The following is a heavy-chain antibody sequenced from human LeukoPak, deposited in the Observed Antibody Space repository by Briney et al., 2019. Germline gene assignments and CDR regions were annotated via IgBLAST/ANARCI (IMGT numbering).Heavy chain of an antibody. J-gene: IGHJ6*03. D-gene: IGHD1-26*01. CDR2: ISGSGSNT. CDR3: AKCGSGSTVYVDV. V-gene: IGHV3-23*01. CDR1: GFTLSNYA. Sequence: GGSLRLSCAASGFTLSNYAMRWVRQAPGQGLEWVSGISGSGSNTYYGDSVKGRFTISRDNSKNTLYLQMNSLRAEDTAVYYCAKCGSGSTVYVDVWGKGTTVTVSS.